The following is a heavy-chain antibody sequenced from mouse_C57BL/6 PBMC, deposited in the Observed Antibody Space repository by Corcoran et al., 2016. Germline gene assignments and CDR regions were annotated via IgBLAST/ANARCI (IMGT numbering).Heavy chain of an antibody. CDR3: ARSHDYDGWYFDV. CDR1: GYAFSSYW. Sequence: QVQLQQSGAELVKPGASVKISCKASGYAFSSYWMNWVKQRPGKGLEWIGQIYPGDGDTNYNGKFKGKATLTADKSSSTAYMQLSSLTSEDSAVYFCARSHDYDGWYFDVWGTGTTVTVSS. J-gene: IGHJ1*03. CDR2: IYPGDGDT. D-gene: IGHD2-4*01. V-gene: IGHV1-80*01.